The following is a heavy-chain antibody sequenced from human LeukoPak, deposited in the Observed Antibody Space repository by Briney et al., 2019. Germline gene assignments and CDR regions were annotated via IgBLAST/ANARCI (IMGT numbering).Heavy chain of an antibody. Sequence: GGSLRLSCVASGFNVSNNYMSWVRQAPGKGLGWVSVIYSGGSTNYADSVKGRFIISRDNSKSTLFLQMNSLRAEDTAVYYCARDRSSGWYVWDYWGQGTLVTVSS. D-gene: IGHD6-19*01. V-gene: IGHV3-66*01. J-gene: IGHJ4*02. CDR3: ARDRSSGWYVWDY. CDR2: IYSGGST. CDR1: GFNVSNNY.